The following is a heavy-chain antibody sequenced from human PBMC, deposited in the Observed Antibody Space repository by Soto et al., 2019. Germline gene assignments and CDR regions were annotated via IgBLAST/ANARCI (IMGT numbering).Heavy chain of an antibody. D-gene: IGHD2-2*01. V-gene: IGHV2-70*01. CDR1: GFSLSTRGMG. J-gene: IGHJ6*02. Sequence: XGPTLVNPTQSLTLTCTFSGFSLSTRGMGVSWFRQPAGKALEWLALIDWDDDKYYSTSLKTRLTISEDTSKNQVVLTMTKMDPVDTATYYCARIRGYCSSTSCHVNYYGMDVWGRGTTVTVSS. CDR2: IDWDDDK. CDR3: ARIRGYCSSTSCHVNYYGMDV.